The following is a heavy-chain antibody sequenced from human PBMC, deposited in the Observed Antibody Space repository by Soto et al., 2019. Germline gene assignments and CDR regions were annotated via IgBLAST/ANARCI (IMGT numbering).Heavy chain of an antibody. Sequence: GGSLRLSCAASGFTFSNYWMTWVRQAPGKGLEWVANIKLDGSEKYYVDSVKGRFTISRDNAKSSLYLQMNSLRAEDTALYYCARTWNSDYTTDAYDIWGQGTMVTVSS. CDR3: ARTWNSDYTTDAYDI. V-gene: IGHV3-7*01. J-gene: IGHJ3*02. CDR1: GFTFSNYW. D-gene: IGHD3-3*01. CDR2: IKLDGSEK.